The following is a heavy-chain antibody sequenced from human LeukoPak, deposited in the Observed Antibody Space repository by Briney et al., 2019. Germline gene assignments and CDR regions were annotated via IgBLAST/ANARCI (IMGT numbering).Heavy chain of an antibody. CDR1: GYTFTSYD. CDR3: ARDGELISSGWTSGVDY. CDR2: INPSGGST. Sequence: ASVKVSCKASGYTFTSYDINWVRQATGQGLEWMGIINPSGGSTSYAQKFQGRVTMTRDTSTSTGYMELSSLRSEDTAVYYCARDGELISSGWTSGVDYWGQGTLVTVSS. D-gene: IGHD6-19*01. V-gene: IGHV1-46*01. J-gene: IGHJ4*02.